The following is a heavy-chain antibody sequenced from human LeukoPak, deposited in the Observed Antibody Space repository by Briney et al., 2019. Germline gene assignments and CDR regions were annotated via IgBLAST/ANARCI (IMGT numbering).Heavy chain of an antibody. CDR3: ARTSYAATFEL. CDR2: INSDGSTI. D-gene: IGHD2-15*01. J-gene: IGHJ3*01. Sequence: PGGSLRLSCAASGFTFSSYSMNWVRQAPGKGLVWVSRINSDGSTINYADSVKGRFTISRDNAKNTLYLQMNSPKVEDTAVYYCARTSYAATFELWGQGTMVTVSS. V-gene: IGHV3-74*01. CDR1: GFTFSSYS.